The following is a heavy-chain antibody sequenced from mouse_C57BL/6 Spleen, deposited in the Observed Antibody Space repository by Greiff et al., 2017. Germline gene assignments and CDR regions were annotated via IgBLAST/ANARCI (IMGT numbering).Heavy chain of an antibody. J-gene: IGHJ2*01. CDR2: IYPGSGNT. Sequence: QVQLQQSGPELVRPGASVKISCKAPGYTFTSHWMQWVRQRPGQGLEWIGWIYPGSGNTKYNEKFKGKATLTVDTSSSTAYMQLSSLTSEDSAVYFCARWLYYYGSSPYWGQGTTLTVSS. CDR3: ARWLYYYGSSPY. V-gene: IGHV1-56*01. CDR1: GYTFTSHW. D-gene: IGHD1-1*01.